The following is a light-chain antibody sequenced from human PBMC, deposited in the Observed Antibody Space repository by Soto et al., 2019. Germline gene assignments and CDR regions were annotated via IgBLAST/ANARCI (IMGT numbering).Light chain of an antibody. CDR3: QQYYSYPLT. V-gene: IGKV1-8*01. J-gene: IGKJ4*01. CDR2: AAS. CDR1: QGISSY. Sequence: AIRMTQSPSSLSASTGDRVTITCRASQGISSYLAWYQQKPGKAPKLLIYAASTLQSGVPSRFSGSGSGTDFTLTISCLQSEDFATYYCQQYYSYPLTFGGGTKVEFK.